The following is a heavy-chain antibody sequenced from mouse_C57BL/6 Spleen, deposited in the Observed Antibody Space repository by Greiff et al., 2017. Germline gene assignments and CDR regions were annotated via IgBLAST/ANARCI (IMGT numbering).Heavy chain of an antibody. D-gene: IGHD1-1*01. J-gene: IGHJ1*03. CDR1: GYTFTEYT. Sequence: VQLQQSGAELVKPGASVKLSCKASGYTFTEYTIHWVKQRSGQGLEWIGWFYPGSGSIKYNEKFKDKATLTADKSSSTVYMELSRLTSEDSAVYFCARHEEQDGSSPYWYFDVWGTGTTVTVSS. CDR2: FYPGSGSI. V-gene: IGHV1-62-2*01. CDR3: ARHEEQDGSSPYWYFDV.